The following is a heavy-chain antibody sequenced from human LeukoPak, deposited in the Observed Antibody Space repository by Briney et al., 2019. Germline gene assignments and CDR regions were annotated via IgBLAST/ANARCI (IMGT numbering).Heavy chain of an antibody. CDR1: GGSISSYY. D-gene: IGHD5-18*01. CDR2: IYYSGST. J-gene: IGHJ4*02. Sequence: SETLSLTCTVSGGSISSYYWSWIRQPPGKGLEWIGYIYYSGSTYYNPSLKSRVTISVDTSKNQFSLKLSSVTAADTAVYYCARGRWVTHFDYWGQGTLVTVSS. V-gene: IGHV4-30-4*01. CDR3: ARGRWVTHFDY.